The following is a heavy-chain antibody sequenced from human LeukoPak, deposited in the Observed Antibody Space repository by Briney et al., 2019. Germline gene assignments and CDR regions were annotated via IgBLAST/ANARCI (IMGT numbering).Heavy chain of an antibody. D-gene: IGHD2-21*01. CDR3: ARVRAPGFASVGDPQYYFDY. Sequence: HPGGSLRLSCAASGFTFSSYWMSWVRQAPGKGLEWVANVRRDGSDKYYVDSVKGRFTISRDNAKNSLYLQMNSLRAEDTAVYYCARVRAPGFASVGDPQYYFDYWGQGTLVTVSS. J-gene: IGHJ4*02. CDR2: VRRDGSDK. V-gene: IGHV3-7*01. CDR1: GFTFSSYW.